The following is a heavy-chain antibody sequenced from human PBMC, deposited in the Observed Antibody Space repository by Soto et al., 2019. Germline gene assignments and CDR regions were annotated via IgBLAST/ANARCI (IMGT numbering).Heavy chain of an antibody. D-gene: IGHD3-22*01. J-gene: IGHJ3*02. CDR1: GFTFSSYA. V-gene: IGHV3-30-3*01. Sequence: GGSLRLSCAASGFTFSSYAMHWVRQAPGKGLEWVAVISYDGSNKYYADSVKGRFTISRDNSKNTLYLQMNSLRAEDTAVYYCARDQASYYYDSSGYWPDAFDIWGQGTMVTVS. CDR3: ARDQASYYYDSSGYWPDAFDI. CDR2: ISYDGSNK.